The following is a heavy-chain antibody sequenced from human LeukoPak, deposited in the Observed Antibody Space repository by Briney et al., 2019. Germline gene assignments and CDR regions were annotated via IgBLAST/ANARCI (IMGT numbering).Heavy chain of an antibody. CDR1: GFTFSSYP. D-gene: IGHD3-22*01. CDR2: ISYDGTNE. J-gene: IGHJ4*02. CDR3: VKDYYDSSGYYYPFDY. Sequence: PGGSLTLSCAASGFTFSSYPMHWVRQAPGKGLQWVALISYDGTNEYYGDSVKGRFTISRDNSKNTLYLQMSSLRAEDTAVYYCVKDYYDSSGYYYPFDYWGQGTLVSVSS. V-gene: IGHV3-30*14.